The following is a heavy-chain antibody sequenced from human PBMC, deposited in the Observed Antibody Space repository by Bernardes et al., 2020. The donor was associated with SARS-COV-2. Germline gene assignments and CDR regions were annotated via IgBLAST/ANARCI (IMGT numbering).Heavy chain of an antibody. V-gene: IGHV4-34*01. CDR1: GGSFSGYY. CDR2: INHSGST. Sequence: SESLSLTCAVYGGSFSGYYWSWIRQPPGKGLEWIGEINHSGSTYYNPSPKSRVSITVDTYKNQFPLWLSSVTAADTSVYYCARRPSACGSGMDVWGQGTSVTVSS. CDR3: ARRPSACGSGMDV. J-gene: IGHJ6*02.